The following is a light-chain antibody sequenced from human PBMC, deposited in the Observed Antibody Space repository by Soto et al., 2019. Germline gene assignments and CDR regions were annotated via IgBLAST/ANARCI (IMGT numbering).Light chain of an antibody. V-gene: IGLV2-11*01. CDR3: SSYTSSSTRV. J-gene: IGLJ3*02. CDR2: DVN. Sequence: QSALTQPRSVSGSPGQSVTISCTGTSGDVGAYNYISWYQQHPGKAPKFLIYDVNKRPSGVPDRFFGSKSGNTASLTISGLQPEDEADYYCSSYTSSSTRVFGGGTKLTVL. CDR1: SGDVGAYNY.